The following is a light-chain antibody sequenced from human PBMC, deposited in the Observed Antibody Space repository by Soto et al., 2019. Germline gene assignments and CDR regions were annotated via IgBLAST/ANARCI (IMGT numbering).Light chain of an antibody. J-gene: IGLJ1*01. CDR2: GNS. V-gene: IGLV1-40*01. CDR3: CSFAGSYILYV. CDR1: SSNIGAGYD. Sequence: QSVLAQPPSVSGAPGQRVTISCTGSSSNIGAGYDVHWYQQLPGTAPKLLIYGNSNRPSGVSNRFSGSKSGNTASLTISGLQAEDEADYYCCSFAGSYILYVFGTGTKV.